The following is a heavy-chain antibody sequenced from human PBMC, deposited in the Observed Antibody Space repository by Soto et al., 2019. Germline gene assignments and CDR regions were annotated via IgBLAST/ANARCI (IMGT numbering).Heavy chain of an antibody. V-gene: IGHV1-18*01. CDR2: ISAYNGNT. J-gene: IGHJ6*02. Sequence: QVQLVQSGAEVKKPGASVKVSCKASGYTFTSYGISWVRQAPGQGLEWMGWISAYNGNTNYAQKLQGIVNMTTDTATSTAYMELGSLRADDTAVYYCAREEGSITMVRGVFSYGMDVWGQGTTVTVSS. CDR1: GYTFTSYG. CDR3: AREEGSITMVRGVFSYGMDV. D-gene: IGHD3-10*01.